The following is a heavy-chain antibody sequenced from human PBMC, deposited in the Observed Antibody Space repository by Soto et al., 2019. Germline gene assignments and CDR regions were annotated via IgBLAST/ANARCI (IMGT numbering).Heavy chain of an antibody. CDR2: INHSGST. J-gene: IGHJ6*02. CDR1: GGSFSGYY. D-gene: IGHD2-2*01. V-gene: IGHV4-34*01. Sequence: NPSETLSLTCAVYGGSFSGYYWSWIRQPLGKGLEWVGEINHSGSTNYNPSLKSRVTMSVDTSKNQFSLKMSSVTAADTALYYCAGQVGLLVTPGRRDYYYYYGMDVWGQGTPVTVSS. CDR3: AGQVGLLVTPGRRDYYYYYGMDV.